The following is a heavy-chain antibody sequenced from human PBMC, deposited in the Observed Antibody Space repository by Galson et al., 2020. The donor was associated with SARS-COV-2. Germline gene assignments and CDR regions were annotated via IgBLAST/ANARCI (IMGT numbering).Heavy chain of an antibody. CDR2: ISSSSSYI. V-gene: IGHV3-21*01. J-gene: IGHJ3*02. CDR3: ARVRREWEQPDAFDI. D-gene: IGHD1-26*01. CDR1: GFTFSSYS. Sequence: GESLKISCAASGFTFSSYSMNWVRQAPGKGLEWVSSISSSSSYIYYEDSVKGRFTISRDNAKNSLYLQMNSLRAEDTAVYYCARVRREWEQPDAFDIWGQGTMVTVSS.